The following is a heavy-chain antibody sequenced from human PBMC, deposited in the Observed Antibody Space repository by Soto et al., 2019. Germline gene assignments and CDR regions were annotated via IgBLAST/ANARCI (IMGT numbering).Heavy chain of an antibody. D-gene: IGHD2-2*01. Sequence: ASVKVSCKASGYTFTSYGISWVRQAPGQGLEWMGWISAYNGNTNYAQKLQGRVTMTTDTSTSTAYMELSSLRSEDTAVYYCAREIIVVVPAPSHWFDPWGQGTLVTVSS. CDR2: ISAYNGNT. CDR3: AREIIVVVPAPSHWFDP. V-gene: IGHV1-18*01. CDR1: GYTFTSYG. J-gene: IGHJ5*02.